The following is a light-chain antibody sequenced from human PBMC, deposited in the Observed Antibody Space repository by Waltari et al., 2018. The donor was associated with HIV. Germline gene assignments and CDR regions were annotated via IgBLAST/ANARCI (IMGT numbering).Light chain of an antibody. CDR2: DAA. CDR1: QAIKKN. Sequence: DLQMTQSPSSVSASVGDRISITCQASQAIKKNLNWFQQKSGKAPQLLIYDAATLEAGVPSRFRGSGSGTDFSLTIVNLQPEDCGIYYCLQYDRLPYIFGQGTTV. CDR3: LQYDRLPYI. V-gene: IGKV1-33*01. J-gene: IGKJ2*01.